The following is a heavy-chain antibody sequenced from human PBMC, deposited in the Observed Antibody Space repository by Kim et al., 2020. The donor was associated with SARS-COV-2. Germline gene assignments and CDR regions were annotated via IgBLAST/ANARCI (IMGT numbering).Heavy chain of an antibody. D-gene: IGHD3-10*01. CDR3: AREGYYGSGSYYFRYYFDY. Sequence: SVKVSCKASGGTFSSYAISWVRQAPGQGLEWMGGIIPIFGTANYAQKFQGRVTITADESTSTAYMELSSLRSEDTAVYYCAREGYYGSGSYYFRYYFDYWGQGTLVTVSS. CDR1: GGTFSSYA. CDR2: IIPIFGTA. V-gene: IGHV1-69*13. J-gene: IGHJ4*02.